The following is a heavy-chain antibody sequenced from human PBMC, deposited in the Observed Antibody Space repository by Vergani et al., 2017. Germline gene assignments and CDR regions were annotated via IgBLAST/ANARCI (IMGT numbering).Heavy chain of an antibody. CDR2: IYYSGST. J-gene: IGHJ6*03. V-gene: IGHV4-34*01. CDR1: GGSFSGYY. D-gene: IGHD6-6*01. Sequence: QVQLQQWGAGLLKPSETLSLTCAVYGGSFSGYYWSWIRQHPGKGLEWIVYIYYSGSTYYNPSLQSRVTISVDTSKNQFSLKLSSVTAADTAVYYCARGGAARRYYYYYYMDVWGKGTTVTVSS. CDR3: ARGGAARRYYYYYYMDV.